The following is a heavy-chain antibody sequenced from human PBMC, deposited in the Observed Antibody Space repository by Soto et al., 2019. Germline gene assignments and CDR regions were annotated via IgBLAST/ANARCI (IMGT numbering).Heavy chain of an antibody. Sequence: PSETLSLTCTVSGGSISSYYWSWIRQPPGKGLEWIGYIYYSGSTNYNPSLKSRVTISVDTSKNQFSLKLSSVTAADAAVYFCARFSPPRKSYDSNPGWFDPWGQGIMVTVSS. CDR2: IYYSGST. CDR3: ARFSPPRKSYDSNPGWFDP. CDR1: GGSISSYY. D-gene: IGHD3-22*01. V-gene: IGHV4-59*01. J-gene: IGHJ5*02.